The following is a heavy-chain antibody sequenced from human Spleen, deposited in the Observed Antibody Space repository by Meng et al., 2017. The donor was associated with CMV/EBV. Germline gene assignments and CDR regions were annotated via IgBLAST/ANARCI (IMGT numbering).Heavy chain of an antibody. CDR1: GYTFTGYY. CDR3: ARVGSNWKSFYDF. D-gene: IGHD1-20*01. J-gene: IGHJ4*02. V-gene: IGHV1-2*02. CDR2: INPNSGGT. Sequence: ASVKVSCKASGYTFTGYYMHWVRQAPGQGLEWMGWINPNSGGTNYAQKFQGRVTMTRDTSISTAYMELSRLRSDDTAVYYCARVGSNWKSFYDFWGQGTLVTVSS.